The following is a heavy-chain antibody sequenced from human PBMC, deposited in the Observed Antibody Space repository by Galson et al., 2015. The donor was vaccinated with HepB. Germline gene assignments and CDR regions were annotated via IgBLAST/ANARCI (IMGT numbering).Heavy chain of an antibody. CDR2: ISSSSSYI. V-gene: IGHV3-21*01. D-gene: IGHD3-22*01. CDR1: GFTFSSYS. CDR3: ARSDDSSGYYYESAFDI. Sequence: SLRLSCAASGFTFSSYSMNWVRQAPGKGLEWVSSISSSSSYIYYADSVKGRFTISRDNAKNSLYLQMNSLRAEDTAVYYCARSDDSSGYYYESAFDIWGQGTMVTVSS. J-gene: IGHJ3*02.